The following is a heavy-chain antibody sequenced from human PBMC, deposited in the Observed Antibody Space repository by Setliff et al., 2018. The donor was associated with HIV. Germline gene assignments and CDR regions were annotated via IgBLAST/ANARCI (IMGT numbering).Heavy chain of an antibody. CDR1: GGSISSYY. CDR2: IYTSGST. D-gene: IGHD3-10*01. J-gene: IGHJ4*01. CDR3: ARLAEDYYDSGTWEVDY. Sequence: SETLSLTCTVSGGSISSYYWSWIRQPPGKGLDWIGYIYTSGSTNYNPSLKSRVTISLDTSKNQFSLRLNSVTATDTAVYYCARLAEDYYDSGTWEVDYWAHGTLVTVSS. V-gene: IGHV4-4*09.